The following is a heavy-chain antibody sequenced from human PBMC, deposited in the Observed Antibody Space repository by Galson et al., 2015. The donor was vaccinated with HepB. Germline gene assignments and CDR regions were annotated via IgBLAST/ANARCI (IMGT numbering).Heavy chain of an antibody. J-gene: IGHJ4*02. CDR3: VKGRITMVRGVIGLGDY. CDR1: GFTFSSYA. CDR2: ISSNGGST. Sequence: SLRLSCAASGFTFSSYAMHWVRQAPGKGLEYVSAISSNGGSTYYADSVKGRFTISRDNSKNTLYLQMSSLRAEDTAVYYCVKGRITMVRGVIGLGDYWGQGTLVTVSS. D-gene: IGHD3-10*01. V-gene: IGHV3-64D*06.